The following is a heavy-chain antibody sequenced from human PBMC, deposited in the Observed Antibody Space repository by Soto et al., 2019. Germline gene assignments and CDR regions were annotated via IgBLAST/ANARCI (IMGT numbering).Heavy chain of an antibody. CDR1: GYTFTDYY. J-gene: IGHJ3*02. Sequence: ASVKVSCKTSGYTFTDYYTHWVRQAPGQGLEWMGWMNPKSGGAYFAQKFQRRVTLTRDTSIGTAYIEVNSLTSDATAVYFCTRENIENSDGLYDAFDIWGQGTTVTVSS. CDR3: TRENIENSDGLYDAFDI. V-gene: IGHV1-2*02. CDR2: MNPKSGGA. D-gene: IGHD5-18*01.